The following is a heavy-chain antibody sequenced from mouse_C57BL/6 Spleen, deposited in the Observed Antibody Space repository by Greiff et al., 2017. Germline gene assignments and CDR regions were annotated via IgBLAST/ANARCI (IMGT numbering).Heavy chain of an antibody. V-gene: IGHV1-81*01. CDR1: GYTFTSYG. D-gene: IGHD1-1*01. J-gene: IGHJ4*01. CDR2: IYPRSGNT. CDR3: AREVYYGNSSDAMDY. Sequence: QVQLQQSGAELARPGASVKLSCKASGYTFTSYGISWVKQRTGQGLEWIGEIYPRSGNTYYNAKFKGKATLTADTSSSTAYMQLRSLTSEDSAVYFCAREVYYGNSSDAMDYWGQGTSVTVSS.